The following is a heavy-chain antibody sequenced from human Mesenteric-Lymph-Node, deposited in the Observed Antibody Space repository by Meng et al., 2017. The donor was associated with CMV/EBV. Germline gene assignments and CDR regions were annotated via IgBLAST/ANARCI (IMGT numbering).Heavy chain of an antibody. J-gene: IGHJ6*02. CDR2: IYHGGST. Sequence: SETLSLTCAVSGCSFSSSNWWRCVRQPPGKGLEWLGEIYHGGSTNYNPSLKSRVTISVDTSKNQFSPKLSSVTAADTAVYYCARISRRGYQIYYYSGMDVWGQGTTVTVSS. CDR3: ARISRRGYQIYYYSGMDV. CDR1: GCSFSSSNW. D-gene: IGHD3-22*01. V-gene: IGHV4-4*02.